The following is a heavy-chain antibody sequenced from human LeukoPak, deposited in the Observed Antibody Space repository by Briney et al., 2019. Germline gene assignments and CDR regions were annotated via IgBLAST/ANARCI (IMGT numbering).Heavy chain of an antibody. D-gene: IGHD2-2*01. J-gene: IGHJ6*02. V-gene: IGHV3-7*05. CDR1: GFTFSSYW. Sequence: GGSLRLSCAASGFTFSSYWMSWVRQAPGKGLEWVANIKQDGSEKVYVDSVKGRFTISRDNAKNSLYLQMNSLRAEDTAVYYCARDQGYCSSTSCPYYYYGMDVWGQGTTVTVSS. CDR3: ARDQGYCSSTSCPYYYYGMDV. CDR2: IKQDGSEK.